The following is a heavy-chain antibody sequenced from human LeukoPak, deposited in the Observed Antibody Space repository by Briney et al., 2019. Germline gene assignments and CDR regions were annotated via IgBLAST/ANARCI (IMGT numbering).Heavy chain of an antibody. J-gene: IGHJ4*02. Sequence: KPSETLSLTCTVSGGSIRSYYWSWIRQPPGKGLDQIGYIYYSGSTNQSPSLKSRVTISVDTSKNQFSLKLSSVTAADTAVYFCATLKSYGYNYLDYWGQGTLVTVSS. CDR1: GGSIRSYY. V-gene: IGHV4-59*01. CDR3: ATLKSYGYNYLDY. CDR2: IYYSGST. D-gene: IGHD5-18*01.